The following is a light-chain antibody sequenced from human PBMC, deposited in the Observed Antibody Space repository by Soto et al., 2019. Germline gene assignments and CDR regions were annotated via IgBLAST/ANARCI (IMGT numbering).Light chain of an antibody. Sequence: QSALTQPASVSGSPGQSITISCTGTGSDVGQYNLVSWYQQHPGKAPKLMIFEVSKRPSGVSNRSSGSKSDNTASLTISGLQAEDEADYYCCSYAGDNTYVFGTGTKVTVL. J-gene: IGLJ1*01. CDR2: EVS. CDR3: CSYAGDNTYV. V-gene: IGLV2-23*02. CDR1: GSDVGQYNL.